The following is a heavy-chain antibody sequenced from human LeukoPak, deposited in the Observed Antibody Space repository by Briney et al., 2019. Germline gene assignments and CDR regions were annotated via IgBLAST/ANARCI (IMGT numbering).Heavy chain of an antibody. V-gene: IGHV3-21*01. Sequence: GGSLRLSCAASGFTVSSNYMSWVRQAPGKGLEWVSSISRTSSYIYYADSVKGRFTISRDNAQKSLYLQMNSLRAEDTAVYYCARVGYSSGWYFDYWGQGTLVTVSS. CDR2: ISRTSSYI. J-gene: IGHJ4*02. CDR3: ARVGYSSGWYFDY. D-gene: IGHD6-19*01. CDR1: GFTVSSNY.